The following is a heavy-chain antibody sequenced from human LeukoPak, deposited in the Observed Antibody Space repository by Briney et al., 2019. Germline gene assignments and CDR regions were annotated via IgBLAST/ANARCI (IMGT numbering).Heavy chain of an antibody. J-gene: IGHJ4*02. CDR1: GFTFNNYW. V-gene: IGHV3-7*01. CDR3: AKASIAGAIGVLDY. D-gene: IGHD1-26*01. Sequence: PGGSLRLSCAAFGFTFNNYWMSWVRQAPGKGQEWVANINQDGSGKHYVDSVKGRFTISRDNAKNSLYLQMNSLRAEDTAVYFCAKASIAGAIGVLDYWGQGTLVTVSS. CDR2: INQDGSGK.